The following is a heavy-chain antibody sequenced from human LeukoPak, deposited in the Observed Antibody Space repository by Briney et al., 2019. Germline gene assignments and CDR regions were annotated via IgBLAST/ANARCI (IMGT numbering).Heavy chain of an antibody. CDR1: GFTFSSYW. CDR2: IKQDGSET. CDR3: ARIVPGLGSRWDYFEY. V-gene: IGHV3-7*01. Sequence: GGSLRLSCAASGFTFSSYWMSWVRQAPGKGLEWVANIKQDGSETYYVDSVKGRFTISRDNAKNSLYLQINSLRAEDTAVYYCARIVPGLGSRWDYFEYWGQGTLVTVSS. D-gene: IGHD6-13*01. J-gene: IGHJ4*02.